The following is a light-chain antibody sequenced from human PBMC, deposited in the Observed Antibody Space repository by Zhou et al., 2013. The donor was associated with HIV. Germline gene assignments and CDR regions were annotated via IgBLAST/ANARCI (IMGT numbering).Light chain of an antibody. CDR3: QQALSFPLT. V-gene: IGKV3-15*01. Sequence: EVLMTQSPATLSVSPGERATLSCRASESVSSNLAWYQQKPGQAPRLLIYAASTRATGIPARFSGSGSGTEFTLTISSLQPEDFATYYCQQALSFPLTFGGGTKVEI. J-gene: IGKJ4*01. CDR1: ESVSSN. CDR2: AAS.